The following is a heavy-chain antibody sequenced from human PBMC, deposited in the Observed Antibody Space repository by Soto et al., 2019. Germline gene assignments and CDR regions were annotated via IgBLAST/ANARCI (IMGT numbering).Heavy chain of an antibody. D-gene: IGHD1-26*01. CDR3: ARDRWYEGATYYYYYGMDV. V-gene: IGHV6-1*01. CDR1: GASVSSNSAA. Sequence: PSQTLSLTCAISGASVSSNSAAWNWIRQSPSRGLEWLGRTYYRSKWYNDYAVSVKSRITINPDTSKNQFSLQLNSVTPEDTAVYYCARDRWYEGATYYYYYGMDVWGQGTTVTVSS. CDR2: TYYRSKWYN. J-gene: IGHJ6*02.